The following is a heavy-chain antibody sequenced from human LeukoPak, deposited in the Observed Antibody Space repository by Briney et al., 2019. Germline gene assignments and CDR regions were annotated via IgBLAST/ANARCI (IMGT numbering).Heavy chain of an antibody. D-gene: IGHD6-19*01. V-gene: IGHV3-23*01. CDR3: AKEAVAARVFDY. Sequence: GGSLRLSCAASGFSFNNHGMSWVRQAQGKGLEWVSGISGSGGSTYYADSVKGRFTISRDNSKNTLYLQMNSLRAEDSAVYSCAKEAVAARVFDYWGQGTLVTVSS. J-gene: IGHJ4*02. CDR2: ISGSGGST. CDR1: GFSFNNHG.